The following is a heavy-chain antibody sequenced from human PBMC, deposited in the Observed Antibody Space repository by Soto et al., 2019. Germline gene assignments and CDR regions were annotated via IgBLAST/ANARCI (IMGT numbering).Heavy chain of an antibody. CDR2: ISYDGSNK. CDR1: GFTFSSYG. Sequence: PGGSLRLSCAASGFTFSSYGMHWVRQAPGKGLEWVAVISYDGSNKYYADSVKGRFTISRDNSKNTLYLQMNSLRAEDTAVYYCAKDLHTYYYDSSGYSADDYWGQGTLFTVSS. D-gene: IGHD3-22*01. V-gene: IGHV3-30*18. CDR3: AKDLHTYYYDSSGYSADDY. J-gene: IGHJ4*02.